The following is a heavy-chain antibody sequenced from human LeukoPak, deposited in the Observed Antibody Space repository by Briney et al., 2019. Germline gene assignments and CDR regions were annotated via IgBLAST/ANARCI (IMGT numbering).Heavy chain of an antibody. CDR2: IYGGGDT. J-gene: IGHJ4*02. CDR1: GFTVSINY. V-gene: IGHV3-66*01. CDR3: AREGGGPSGPLDY. Sequence: GGSLRLSCAASGFTVSINYMTWVRQAPGTGREGVSGIYGGGDTYYADYLTGRFTIARANSKNTLYLQMNSLRAEATAVYYCAREGGGPSGPLDYWGQGTLVTVSS. D-gene: IGHD3-3*01.